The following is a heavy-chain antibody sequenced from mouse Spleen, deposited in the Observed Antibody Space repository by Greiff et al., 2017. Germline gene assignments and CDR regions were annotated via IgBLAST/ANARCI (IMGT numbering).Heavy chain of an antibody. CDR1: GFTFSSYA. CDR2: ISSGGSYT. CDR3: ARRLGQGAMDY. V-gene: IGHV5-9-3*01. J-gene: IGHJ4*01. Sequence: EVQRVESGGGLVKPGGSLKLSCAASGFTFSSYAMSWVRQTPEKRLEWVATISSGGSYTYYPDSVKGRFTISRDNAKNTLYLQMSSLRSEDTAMYYCARRLGQGAMDYWGQGTSVTVSS. D-gene: IGHD3-3*01.